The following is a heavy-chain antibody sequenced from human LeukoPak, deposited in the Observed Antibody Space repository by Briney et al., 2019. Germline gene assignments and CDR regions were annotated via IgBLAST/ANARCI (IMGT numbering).Heavy chain of an antibody. CDR2: ISAYNGNT. CDR1: GYTFTSYG. J-gene: IGHJ6*02. V-gene: IGHV1-18*01. D-gene: IGHD3-16*01. Sequence: GASVKVSCKASGYTFTSYGISWVRQAPGQGLEWMGWISAYNGNTNYAQKLQGRVTMTTDTSTSTAYMELRSLRSDVTAVYYCARVVWVTPAREMDVWGQGTTVTVSS. CDR3: ARVVWVTPAREMDV.